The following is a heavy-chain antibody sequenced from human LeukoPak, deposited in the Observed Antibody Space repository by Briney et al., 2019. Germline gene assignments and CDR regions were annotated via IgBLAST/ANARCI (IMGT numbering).Heavy chain of an antibody. CDR1: GGSFSSYS. CDR2: IIEKGNA. V-gene: IGHV4-34*01. CDR3: ARGYYPPRWYFDL. D-gene: IGHD3-10*01. J-gene: IGHJ2*01. Sequence: SETLSLTCALYGGSFSSYSWSWTWIRQTPEKGLXXXXEIIEKGNANYNPSLKSRVTIDLDTSKNQFSLKLTSMTAADTAMYYCARGYYPPRWYFDLWGRGTLVTVSS.